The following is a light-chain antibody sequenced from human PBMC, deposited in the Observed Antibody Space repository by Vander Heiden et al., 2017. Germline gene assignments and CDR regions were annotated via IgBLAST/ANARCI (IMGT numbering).Light chain of an antibody. V-gene: IGLV3-21*02. Sequence: SYVLTQPPSVSVAPGQTARITCGGNNIGSKSVNWYQQKPGQAPVLVVYDDSDRPSGIPERFSGSNSGNTATLIISRVEAGDEADYYCQVWDSSSDHVVFGGGTKVTVL. J-gene: IGLJ2*01. CDR1: NIGSKS. CDR3: QVWDSSSDHVV. CDR2: DDS.